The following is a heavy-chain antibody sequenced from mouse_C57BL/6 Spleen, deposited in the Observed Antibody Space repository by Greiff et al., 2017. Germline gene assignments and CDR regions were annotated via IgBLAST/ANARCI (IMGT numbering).Heavy chain of an antibody. V-gene: IGHV1-82*01. J-gene: IGHJ4*01. CDR3: ARERDGYYNYAMDY. CDR2: IYPGDGDT. CDR1: GYAFSSSW. D-gene: IGHD2-3*01. Sequence: VQLQQSGPELVKPGASVKISCKASGYAFSSSWMNWVKQRPGKGLEWIGRIYPGDGDTNYNGKFKGKATLTADKSSSTAYMQLSSLTSEDSAVYFCARERDGYYNYAMDYWGQGTSVTVSS.